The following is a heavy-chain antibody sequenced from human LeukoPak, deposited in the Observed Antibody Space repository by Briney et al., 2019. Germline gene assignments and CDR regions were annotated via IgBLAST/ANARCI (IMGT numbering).Heavy chain of an antibody. CDR1: GFTFSSYG. CDR2: ISYDGSNK. CDR3: ARGGGLDV. D-gene: IGHD3-16*01. Sequence: QAGGSLRLSCAASGFTFSSYGMHWVRQAPGKGLEWVAVISYDGSNKYYADSVKGRFTISRDNAKNSLYLQMSNLRAEDTAVYFCARGGGLDVWGQGATVTVSS. J-gene: IGHJ6*02. V-gene: IGHV3-30*03.